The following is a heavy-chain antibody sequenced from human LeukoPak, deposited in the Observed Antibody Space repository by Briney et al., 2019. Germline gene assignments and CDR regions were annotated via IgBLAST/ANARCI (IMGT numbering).Heavy chain of an antibody. Sequence: GGSLRLSCAASGFTFSSYSMNWVRQAPGKGLEWVSSISSSSSYICYADSVKGRFTISRDNAKNSLYLQMNSLRAEDTAVYYCARGQYQLLHDYWGQGTLVTVSS. CDR1: GFTFSSYS. V-gene: IGHV3-21*01. CDR2: ISSSSSYI. CDR3: ARGQYQLLHDY. D-gene: IGHD2-2*01. J-gene: IGHJ4*02.